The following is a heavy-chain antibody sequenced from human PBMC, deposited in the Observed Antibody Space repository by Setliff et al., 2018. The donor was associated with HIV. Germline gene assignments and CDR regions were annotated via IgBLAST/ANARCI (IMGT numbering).Heavy chain of an antibody. Sequence: SETLSLTCTVSGGSITSSSYYWAWIRQSPGKGLEWIGSVYYTGNTKYNPSLESRVTMSMDASESQFSLTLNSVTAADTAMYYCARDDSLVLAPAIMRGDGFDVWGQGTMVTVSS. V-gene: IGHV4-39*07. CDR1: GGSITSSSYY. D-gene: IGHD2-2*01. CDR2: VYYTGNT. J-gene: IGHJ3*01. CDR3: ARDDSLVLAPAIMRGDGFDV.